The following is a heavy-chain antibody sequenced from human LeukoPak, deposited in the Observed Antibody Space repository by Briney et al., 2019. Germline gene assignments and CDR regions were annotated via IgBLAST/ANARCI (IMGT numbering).Heavy chain of an antibody. J-gene: IGHJ3*02. CDR2: IYTSGST. V-gene: IGHV4-4*07. D-gene: IGHD3-16*01. CDR3: ARDRRGYDYVWGSAAFDI. CDR1: GGSISSYY. Sequence: PSETLSLTCTVSGGSISSYYWSWIRQPAGKGLEWIGRIYTSGSTNYNPSLKSRVTMSVDTSKNQFSLKLSSVTAADTAVYYCARDRRGYDYVWGSAAFDIWGQGTMVTVSS.